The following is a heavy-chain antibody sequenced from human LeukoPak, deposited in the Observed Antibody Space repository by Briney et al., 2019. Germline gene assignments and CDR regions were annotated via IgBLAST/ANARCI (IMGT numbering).Heavy chain of an antibody. D-gene: IGHD4-17*01. J-gene: IGHJ4*02. Sequence: ASVKVSCRASGYTFTGYYMHWVRQAPGQGLEWMGRINPNSGDTNYAQKFQGRVTMTRDTSITTAYLELSGLRSDDTALFYCAREATTSPSPLGYWGQGTLVTVSS. CDR1: GYTFTGYY. V-gene: IGHV1-2*06. CDR3: AREATTSPSPLGY. CDR2: INPNSGDT.